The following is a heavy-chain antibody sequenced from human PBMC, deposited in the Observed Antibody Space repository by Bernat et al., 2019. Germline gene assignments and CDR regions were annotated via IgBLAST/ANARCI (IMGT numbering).Heavy chain of an antibody. D-gene: IGHD5-12*01. V-gene: IGHV3-73*02. Sequence: EVQLVESGGGLVQPGGSLKLSCAASGFTFSGSAMHWVRQASGKGLGWVGRIRSKANSYATAYAASVKGRFTISRDESKNTAYLQMNSLKTEDTAVYYCTRHPYSGYDYGMDYWGQGTLVTVSS. CDR3: TRHPYSGYDYGMDY. CDR2: IRSKANSYAT. CDR1: GFTFSGSA. J-gene: IGHJ4*02.